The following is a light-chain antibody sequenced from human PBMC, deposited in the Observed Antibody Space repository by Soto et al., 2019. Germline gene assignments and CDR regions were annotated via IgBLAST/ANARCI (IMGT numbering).Light chain of an antibody. CDR2: DAS. Sequence: EIVMTQSPATLSVSPGGTATLSCRASQSISNNLAWYQQKPGQAPRLLIYDASTRATGIPARFSGSGSGTEFTLPIISLQSEDFAVYYCQQCNNWPPAFGQGTKLEI. CDR3: QQCNNWPPA. CDR1: QSISNN. J-gene: IGKJ2*01. V-gene: IGKV3-15*01.